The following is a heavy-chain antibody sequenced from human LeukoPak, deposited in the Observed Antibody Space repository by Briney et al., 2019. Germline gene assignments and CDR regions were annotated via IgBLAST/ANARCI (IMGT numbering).Heavy chain of an antibody. D-gene: IGHD3-3*01. Sequence: SGSTNYNPSLKSRVTISVDTSKNQFSLKLSSVTAADTAVYYCAREVALGLRFLEWLLYFDYWGQGTLVTVSS. V-gene: IGHV4-34*01. CDR3: AREVALGLRFLEWLLYFDY. J-gene: IGHJ4*02. CDR2: SGST.